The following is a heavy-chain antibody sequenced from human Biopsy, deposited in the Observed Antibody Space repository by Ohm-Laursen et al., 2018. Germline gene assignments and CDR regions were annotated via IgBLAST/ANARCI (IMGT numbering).Heavy chain of an antibody. Sequence: GASVKVSCKASGGTFSSYSITWVRQAPGQGLEWLGGNIPILGTGNYAQKFQDRVTVAADTFTSTATMELRSLRSDDTAVYYCATKLTGYFHHWGQGTLVIVSS. J-gene: IGHJ1*01. V-gene: IGHV1-69*06. CDR2: NIPILGTG. CDR1: GGTFSSYS. D-gene: IGHD3-9*01. CDR3: ATKLTGYFHH.